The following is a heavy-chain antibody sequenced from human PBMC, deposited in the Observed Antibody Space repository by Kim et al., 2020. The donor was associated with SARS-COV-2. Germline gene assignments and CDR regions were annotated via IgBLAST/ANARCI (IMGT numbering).Heavy chain of an antibody. CDR3: ARVGSSSWYVDYYYGMDV. V-gene: IGHV7-4-1*02. Sequence: ASVKVSCKAPGYNFTRYAMNWVRQAPGQGLEWMGWINTNTGNPTYAQGFTGRFVFSLDTSVSTAYLQISSLKAEDTAVYYCARVGSSSWYVDYYYGMDVWGQGTTVTVSS. CDR2: INTNTGNP. J-gene: IGHJ6*02. D-gene: IGHD6-13*01. CDR1: GYNFTRYA.